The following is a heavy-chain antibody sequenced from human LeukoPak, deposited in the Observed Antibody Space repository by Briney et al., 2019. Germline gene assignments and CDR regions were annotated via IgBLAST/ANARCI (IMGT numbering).Heavy chain of an antibody. Sequence: GGSLSLLRAPSGLTYSRHGMLWVRQPPGKGREWVAVIWYGGSNKQHAASVKGRFTISRDNSKNTLYLQMNSLRDEDTAVYYCAGRSYSNYRLPAEPYYYYYYGMDVWGQGTTVTVSS. V-gene: IGHV3-33*01. D-gene: IGHD4-11*01. CDR3: AGRSYSNYRLPAEPYYYYYYGMDV. CDR2: IWYGGSNK. J-gene: IGHJ6*02. CDR1: GLTYSRHG.